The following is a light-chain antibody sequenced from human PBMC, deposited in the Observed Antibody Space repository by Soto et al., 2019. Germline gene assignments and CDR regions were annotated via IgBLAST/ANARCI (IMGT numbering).Light chain of an antibody. Sequence: EIVLTQSPGTLSLSPGERATLSCRASQSVSSSYLAWYQQKPGQAPRLLIYGASSRATGIPDRFSGRGSGTDFTLTISSLEPEDFAVYYWQQYGSSPPFTFGQGTRLEIK. V-gene: IGKV3-20*01. J-gene: IGKJ5*01. CDR3: QQYGSSPPFT. CDR2: GAS. CDR1: QSVSSSY.